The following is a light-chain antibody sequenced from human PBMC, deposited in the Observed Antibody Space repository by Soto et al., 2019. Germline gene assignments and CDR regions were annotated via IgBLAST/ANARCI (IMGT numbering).Light chain of an antibody. CDR3: QQYGSSPWT. Sequence: EIVLTQSPGTLSLSPGERATLSCRASQSVSSSYLAWYQQKPGQAPRLLIYGASSRDTGIPDRFSGSGSGTDFTLTLSRLEPEDFAVYYCQQYGSSPWTFGQGTKVEIK. V-gene: IGKV3-20*01. CDR2: GAS. CDR1: QSVSSSY. J-gene: IGKJ1*01.